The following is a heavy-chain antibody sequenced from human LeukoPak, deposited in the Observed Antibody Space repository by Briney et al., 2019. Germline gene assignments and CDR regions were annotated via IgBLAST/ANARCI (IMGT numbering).Heavy chain of an antibody. J-gene: IGHJ4*02. CDR3: AKDLYGDGGYCFEY. CDR1: GFTFSSFA. Sequence: GGSLRLSCAASGFTFSSFAMSWLRQAPGKGLEWVSSIGGTGTVTYYGDSVKGRFTISRDNSKKTVHLEMSGLRADDTAVYYCAKDLYGDGGYCFEYWGQGTWSPSPQ. V-gene: IGHV3-23*01. D-gene: IGHD2-21*01. CDR2: IGGTGTVT.